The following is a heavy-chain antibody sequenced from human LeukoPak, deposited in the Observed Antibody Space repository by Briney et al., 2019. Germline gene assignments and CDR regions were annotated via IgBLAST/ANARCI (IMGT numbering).Heavy chain of an antibody. CDR2: VDPEDGET. CDR1: GYTFTDYY. CDR3: ATPTKAADY. Sequence: ASVKVSCKVSGYTFTDYYMNWVQQAPGKGLEWMGLVDPEDGETIYAEKLQGRVTIPADTTTDTAYMELRRLRSEDTAVYFCATPTKAADYWGQGTLVTVSS. V-gene: IGHV1-69-2*01. D-gene: IGHD2-8*01. J-gene: IGHJ4*02.